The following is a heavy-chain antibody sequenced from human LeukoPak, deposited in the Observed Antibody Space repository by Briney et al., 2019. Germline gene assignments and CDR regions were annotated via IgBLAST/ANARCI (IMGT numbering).Heavy chain of an antibody. J-gene: IGHJ4*02. CDR3: ARSGITIFGVVIRTFDY. CDR1: GFTFSSYS. CDR2: ISSSSSYI. Sequence: PGGSLRLSCAASGFTFSSYSMNWVRQAPGKGLEWVSSISSSSSYIYYADSVKGRFTISRDNAKNSLYLQMNSLRAEDTAVYYCARSGITIFGVVIRTFDYWGQGTLVTVSS. D-gene: IGHD3-3*01. V-gene: IGHV3-21*01.